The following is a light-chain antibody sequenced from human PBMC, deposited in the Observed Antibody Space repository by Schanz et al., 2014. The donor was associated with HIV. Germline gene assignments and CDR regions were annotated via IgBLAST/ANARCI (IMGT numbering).Light chain of an antibody. CDR1: SIDVGGYDY. CDR2: DVS. V-gene: IGLV2-14*03. Sequence: QSALTQPASLSGSPGQSITISCTGTSIDVGGYDYVSWYQKHPDKAPRLIIYDVSNRASGVSSRFSGSKSGNTASLTISGLQAEDEADYYCCSYTTTSTYVFGAGTKLTVL. J-gene: IGLJ1*01. CDR3: CSYTTTSTYV.